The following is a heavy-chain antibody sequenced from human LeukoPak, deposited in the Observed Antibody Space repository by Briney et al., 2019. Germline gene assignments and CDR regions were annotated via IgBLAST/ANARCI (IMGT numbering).Heavy chain of an antibody. D-gene: IGHD6-13*01. CDR3: ARGGLRIAAAV. CDR1: GFTFSSYW. V-gene: IGHV3-7*01. Sequence: PGGSLRLSCAASGFTFSSYWMTWVRQAPGKGLEWVANIKQDGSEKYYVDSVKGRFTISRDNAKNSLYLQMNSLRAEATAVYYCARGGLRIAAAVWGQGTLVTVSS. J-gene: IGHJ4*02. CDR2: IKQDGSEK.